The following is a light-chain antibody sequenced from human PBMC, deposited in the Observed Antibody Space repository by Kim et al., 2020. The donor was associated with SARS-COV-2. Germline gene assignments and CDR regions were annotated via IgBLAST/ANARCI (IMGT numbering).Light chain of an antibody. CDR2: STN. CDR1: SGSVSTGNS. CDR3: VLYMGSGIWV. J-gene: IGLJ3*02. Sequence: GGTVTLTCGLTSGSVSTGNSPSWYQQTPGQPPRTLIYSTNTRSSGVPDRFSGSILGNKAALTITGAQADDESDYYCVLYMGSGIWVFGGGNQLTVL. V-gene: IGLV8-61*01.